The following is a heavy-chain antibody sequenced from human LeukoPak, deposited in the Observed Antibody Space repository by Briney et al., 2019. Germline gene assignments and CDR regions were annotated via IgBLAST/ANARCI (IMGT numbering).Heavy chain of an antibody. D-gene: IGHD2-2*02. Sequence: ASVKVSCKASGYTFTSYGISWVRQAPGQGLEWMGWISAYNGNTNYAQKLQGRVTMTTDTSTSTAYMELRSLRSDDTAVYYCARVEEHCSSTSCYTELDYWGQGTLVTVSS. V-gene: IGHV1-18*01. CDR2: ISAYNGNT. CDR1: GYTFTSYG. J-gene: IGHJ4*02. CDR3: ARVEEHCSSTSCYTELDY.